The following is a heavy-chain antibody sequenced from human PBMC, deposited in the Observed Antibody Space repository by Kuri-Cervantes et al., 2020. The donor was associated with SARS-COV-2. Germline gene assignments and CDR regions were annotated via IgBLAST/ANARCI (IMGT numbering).Heavy chain of an antibody. D-gene: IGHD3-3*01. J-gene: IGHJ5*02. CDR1: GYTFATYA. V-gene: IGHV1-3*01. CDR2: INADNGNT. CDR3: ARVSGFLEWLNWFDP. Sequence: ASVKVSCKASGYTFATYAIHWVRQAPGQRLEWMGWINADNGNTKYSEKLQGRVTITRDTSASTAYVELSSLRSEDTAVYYCARVSGFLEWLNWFDPWGQGTLVTVSS.